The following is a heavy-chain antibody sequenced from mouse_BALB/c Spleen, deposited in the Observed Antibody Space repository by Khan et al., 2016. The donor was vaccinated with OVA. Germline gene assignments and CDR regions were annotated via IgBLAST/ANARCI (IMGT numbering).Heavy chain of an antibody. CDR3: ARHGSSSWFAY. J-gene: IGHJ3*01. Sequence: VQLQQSGPELMKPGASVKISCKASGYSFTSYYIHWVKQSHGKSLEWIGYIDPFNDDINYNQKFKGKATLTVDRSSSTAYMHLSSLTSEDSAVYYCARHGSSSWFAYWGQGTLVTVSA. CDR2: IDPFNDDI. V-gene: IGHV1S135*01. CDR1: GYSFTSYY. D-gene: IGHD1-1*01.